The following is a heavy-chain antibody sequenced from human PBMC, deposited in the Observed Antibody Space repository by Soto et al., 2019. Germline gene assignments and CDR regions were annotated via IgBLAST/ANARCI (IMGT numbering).Heavy chain of an antibody. CDR3: AKDMEAGTFYYYYGMDV. Sequence: HPGGSLRLSCAASGFTFDDYAMHWVRQAPGKGLEWVSGISWNSGSIGYADSVKGRFTISRDNAKNSLYLQMNSLRAEDTALYYCAKDMEAGTFYYYYGMDVWGQGTTVTVSS. D-gene: IGHD6-19*01. CDR1: GFTFDDYA. CDR2: ISWNSGSI. J-gene: IGHJ6*02. V-gene: IGHV3-9*01.